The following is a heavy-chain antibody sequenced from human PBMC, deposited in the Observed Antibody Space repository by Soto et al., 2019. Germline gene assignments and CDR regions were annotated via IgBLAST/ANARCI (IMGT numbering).Heavy chain of an antibody. V-gene: IGHV3-48*02. J-gene: IGHJ4*02. CDR1: GFIFSNYG. CDR3: AGALLLGGSSGWGFNY. D-gene: IGHD3-22*01. CDR2: VGASATSR. Sequence: EVQLVESGGGLVQPGGPLRLSCAASGFIFSNYGMHWVRQAPGTVLEWISYVGASATSRYDADSVKGRFTISRDNAKNSLDLRMTSLRDDDTAVYYCAGALLLGGSSGWGFNYWGQGSLVTVSS.